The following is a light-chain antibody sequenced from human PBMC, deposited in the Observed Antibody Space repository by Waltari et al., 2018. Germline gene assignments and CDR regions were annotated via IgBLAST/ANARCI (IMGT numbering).Light chain of an antibody. Sequence: DIQMTQSPSSLSASVGDRVTITCRASQSISSYLNWYQQKPGKAPKLLIYAASSLQSGVPSRFSGSGSGTDFTLTISSLQPEDVADYYCQQYYTTPYTFGQGTRLHIK. V-gene: IGKV1-39*01. CDR3: QQYYTTPYT. CDR2: AAS. CDR1: QSISSY. J-gene: IGKJ2*01.